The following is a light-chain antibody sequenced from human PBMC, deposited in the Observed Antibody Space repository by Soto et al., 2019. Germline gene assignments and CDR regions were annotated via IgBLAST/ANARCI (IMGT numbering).Light chain of an antibody. CDR3: SSYTSGSTYV. J-gene: IGLJ1*01. V-gene: IGLV2-14*01. Sequence: QSVLTQPASVSGSLGQSITISCTGTSSDVGGFNYVSWYQQHPGKAPKLMIYEVSNRPSGVSNRFSGSKSGNTASLTISGLQAEDEADYYCSSYTSGSTYVFGSGTKVTVL. CDR2: EVS. CDR1: SSDVGGFNY.